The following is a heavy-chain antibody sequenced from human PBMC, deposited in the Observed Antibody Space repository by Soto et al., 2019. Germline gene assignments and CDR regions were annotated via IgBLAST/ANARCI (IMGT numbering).Heavy chain of an antibody. Sequence: EVQLLESGGGLVQPGGSLRLSCAASGFTFSRFGMSWVRQAPGKGLEWVSGISGGGTPTYYSDSVKGRFTISRDSAKNTLYLQMNSLRTEDTAVYYCAKDITYDSSAYDSWGQGTLVTVSS. CDR3: AKDITYDSSAYDS. V-gene: IGHV3-23*01. CDR2: ISGGGTPT. D-gene: IGHD3-22*01. CDR1: GFTFSRFG. J-gene: IGHJ4*02.